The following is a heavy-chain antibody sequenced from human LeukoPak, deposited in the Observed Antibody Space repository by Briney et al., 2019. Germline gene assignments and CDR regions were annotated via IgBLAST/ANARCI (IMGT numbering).Heavy chain of an antibody. J-gene: IGHJ5*02. CDR1: GYTFTSYD. V-gene: IGHV1-8*01. CDR2: MNPNSGNT. D-gene: IGHD6-6*01. Sequence: ASVKVSCKASGYTFTSYDINWVRQAPGQGLEWMGWMNPNSGNTGYAQKFQGRVPITRNTSISTAYMELSSLRSEDTAVYYCARVRSIAARHWFDRWGQGTLVTVSS. CDR3: ARVRSIAARHWFDR.